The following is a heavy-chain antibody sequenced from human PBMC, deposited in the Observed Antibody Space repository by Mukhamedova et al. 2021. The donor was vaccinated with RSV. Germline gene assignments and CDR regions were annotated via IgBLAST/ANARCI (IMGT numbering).Heavy chain of an antibody. J-gene: IGHJ6*02. V-gene: IGHV3-9*01. CDR2: ISWNSGSI. Sequence: GKGLEWVSGISWNSGSIGYADSVKGRFTISRDNAKNSLYLQMNSLRAEDTALYYCAQDLVSIAAARGGMDVWGQGTTVTVSS. D-gene: IGHD6-13*01. CDR3: AQDLVSIAAARGGMDV.